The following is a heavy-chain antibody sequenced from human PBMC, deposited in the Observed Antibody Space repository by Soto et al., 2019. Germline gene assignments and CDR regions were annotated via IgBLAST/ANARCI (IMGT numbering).Heavy chain of an antibody. CDR2: INPNSGGT. J-gene: IGHJ3*02. CDR3: ARDFPSPGNAFDI. V-gene: IGHV1-2*02. CDR1: GYTFTAYY. Sequence: ASVKVSCKASGYTFTAYYIHWVRQAPGEGLEWMGWINPNSGGTNDAQKCQGRVTMTRDTSISTAYMELSSLRSEDTAVYYCARDFPSPGNAFDIWGKGTMVTVSS.